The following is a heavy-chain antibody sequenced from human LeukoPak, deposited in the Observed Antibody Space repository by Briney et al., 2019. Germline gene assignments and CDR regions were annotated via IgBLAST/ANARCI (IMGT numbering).Heavy chain of an antibody. V-gene: IGHV3-21*01. D-gene: IGHD3-22*01. Sequence: KPGGSLRLSCAASGFTFSSYTMNWVRQAPGKGLEWVSSIRSSSTYIYYADSVKGRFTISRDNAKNSLYLQMNSLRAEDTAVYYCARVAWDYYDSRGYRFVYWRRETLDTVSS. CDR1: GFTFSSYT. CDR3: ARVAWDYYDSRGYRFVY. J-gene: IGHJ4*02. CDR2: IRSSSTYI.